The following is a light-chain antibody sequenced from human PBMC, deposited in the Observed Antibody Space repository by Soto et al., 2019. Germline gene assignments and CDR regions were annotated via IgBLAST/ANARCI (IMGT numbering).Light chain of an antibody. CDR3: QTWVTGIHI. V-gene: IGLV4-69*01. CDR1: SGHSNYA. CDR2: LNSDGSH. J-gene: IGLJ2*01. Sequence: QPVLTQSPSASASLGASVKLNCTLSSGHSNYAIAWHQQQPEKGPRFLMKLNSDGSHSKGDGIPDRFSGSSSGAERYLTISTLQSEEEADYYCQTWVTGIHIFGGGTKLTVL.